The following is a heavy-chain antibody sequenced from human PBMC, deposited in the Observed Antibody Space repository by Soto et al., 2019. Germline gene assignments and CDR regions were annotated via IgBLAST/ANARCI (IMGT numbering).Heavy chain of an antibody. CDR3: SGWHGAFDI. Sequence: PGGSLRLSCAASGFTFSSYAMSWVRQAPGKGLQWVSAISGSGGGTYYADSVKGRFTISRDNSKNTLYLQMNSLRAEDTAVYYCSGWHGAFDIWGQGTMVTVSS. D-gene: IGHD6-19*01. J-gene: IGHJ3*02. V-gene: IGHV3-23*01. CDR2: ISGSGGGT. CDR1: GFTFSSYA.